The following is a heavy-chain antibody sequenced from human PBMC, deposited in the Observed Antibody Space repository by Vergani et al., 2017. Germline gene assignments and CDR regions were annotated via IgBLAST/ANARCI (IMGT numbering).Heavy chain of an antibody. V-gene: IGHV1-69*02. CDR3: ARIPAAIWGWFDP. CDR1: GGTFSSYT. CDR2: IIPILGIA. J-gene: IGHJ5*02. Sequence: QVQLVQSGAEVKKPGSSVKVSCKASGGTFSSYTISWVRQAPGQGLEWMGRIIPILGIANYAQKFQGRVTITADKSTSTAYMELRSLRSDDTAVYYCARIPAAIWGWFDPWGQGTLVTVSS. D-gene: IGHD2-2*01.